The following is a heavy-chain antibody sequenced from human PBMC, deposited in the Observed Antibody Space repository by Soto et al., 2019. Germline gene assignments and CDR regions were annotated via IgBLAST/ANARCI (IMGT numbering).Heavy chain of an antibody. D-gene: IGHD2-21*02. V-gene: IGHV1-3*01. CDR2: INAGNGNT. CDR1: GYTFTSYA. Sequence: QVQLVQSGAEVKKPGASVKGSCKASGYTFTSYAMHWVRQAPGQRLEWMGWINAGNGNTKYSQKFQGRVTITRDTSASTAYMELSSLRSEDTAVYYCARGFCGGDADWFDPWGQGTLVTVSS. J-gene: IGHJ5*02. CDR3: ARGFCGGDADWFDP.